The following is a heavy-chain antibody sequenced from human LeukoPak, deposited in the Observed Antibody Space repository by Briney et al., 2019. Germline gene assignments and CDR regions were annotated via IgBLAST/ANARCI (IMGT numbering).Heavy chain of an antibody. CDR2: VSKSGST. D-gene: IGHD3-16*01. CDR3: ARDDYGVLDAFDV. V-gene: IGHV4-4*08. CDR1: GGSISSHF. Sequence: PSETLSLTCTVSGGSISSHFWTWIRQAPGKRLEWLGYVSKSGSTNYNPSLQSRITISLDTSKNQFSLILTSVTAADTAVYFCARDDYGVLDAFDVWGQGTVVTVSS. J-gene: IGHJ3*01.